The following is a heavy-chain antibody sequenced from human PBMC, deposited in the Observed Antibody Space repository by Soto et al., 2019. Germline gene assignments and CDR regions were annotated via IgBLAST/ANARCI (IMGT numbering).Heavy chain of an antibody. D-gene: IGHD3-22*01. V-gene: IGHV3-23*01. CDR2: IGGSGRTT. CDR3: AKTRSSDISGIFYNS. Sequence: EVQLLESGGGLVQPGGSLSLSCAASAFTFNNYAMSWVRQAPGKGLEWVSGIGGSGRTTYYADSVKGRFTISRDNSNNTLFLKLNRLRAEDTPVFYCAKTRSSDISGIFYNSGGRGTLVTV. CDR1: AFTFNNYA. J-gene: IGHJ5*01.